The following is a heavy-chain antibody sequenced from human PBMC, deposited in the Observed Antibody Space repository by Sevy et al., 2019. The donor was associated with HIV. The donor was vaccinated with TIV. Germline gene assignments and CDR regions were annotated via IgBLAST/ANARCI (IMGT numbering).Heavy chain of an antibody. CDR3: AKGDRSSGWYGAFDI. V-gene: IGHV3-9*01. CDR2: ISWNSVRI. Sequence: GGSLRLSCAASGFTLDDYVMHWVRQAPGKGLEWVSSISWNSVRIDYADSVKGRFTISRDNAKRSLFLQMNSLRPEDTALYFCAKGDRSSGWYGAFDIWGQGTMVTVSS. J-gene: IGHJ3*02. CDR1: GFTLDDYV. D-gene: IGHD6-19*01.